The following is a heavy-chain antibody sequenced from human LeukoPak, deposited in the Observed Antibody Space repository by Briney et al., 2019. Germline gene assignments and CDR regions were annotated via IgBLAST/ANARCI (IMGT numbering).Heavy chain of an antibody. Sequence: SETLSLTCAVYGGSFSGYYWSWIRQPPGKGLEWIGYIYYSRSTNYNPSLKSRVTISVDTSKNQFSLKLTSVTAADTAVYYCARGMVIPDYWGQGTLVTVSS. V-gene: IGHV4-59*01. CDR3: ARGMVIPDY. CDR2: IYYSRST. D-gene: IGHD2-21*01. CDR1: GGSFSGYY. J-gene: IGHJ4*02.